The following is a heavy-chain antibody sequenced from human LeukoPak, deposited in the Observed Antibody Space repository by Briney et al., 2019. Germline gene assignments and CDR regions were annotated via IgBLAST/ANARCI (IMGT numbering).Heavy chain of an antibody. J-gene: IGHJ4*02. Sequence: ASVKVSCKASGYTFTGYYMHWVRQAPGQGLEWMGWINPNSGNTGYAQKFQGRVTMTRNTSISTAYMELSSLRSEDTAVYYWARSSCSSDYWGQGTLVTVSS. CDR3: ARSSCSSDY. D-gene: IGHD3-10*01. CDR2: INPNSGNT. V-gene: IGHV1-8*02. CDR1: GYTFTGYY.